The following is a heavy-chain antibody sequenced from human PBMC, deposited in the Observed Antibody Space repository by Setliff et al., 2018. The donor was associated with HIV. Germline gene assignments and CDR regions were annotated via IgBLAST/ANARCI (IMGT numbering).Heavy chain of an antibody. CDR2: INHSGST. J-gene: IGHJ6*03. Sequence: SETLSLTCAVYGGSFSAYHWSWIRQTPGKGLEWLGEINHSGSTAYNLALESRVSMSIDTSKNQVSLRLRSVTAADTGVYYCARHRDPPGSRWIYYFYYMDLWGEGTTVTVSS. CDR1: GGSFSAYH. V-gene: IGHV4-34*01. D-gene: IGHD6-13*01. CDR3: ARHRDPPGSRWIYYFYYMDL.